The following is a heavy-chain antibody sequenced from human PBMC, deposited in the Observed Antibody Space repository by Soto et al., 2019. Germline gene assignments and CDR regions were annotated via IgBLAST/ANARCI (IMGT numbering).Heavy chain of an antibody. CDR1: GGSISSGGYY. J-gene: IGHJ4*02. D-gene: IGHD5-12*01. CDR2: IYSSGST. CDR3: ARVDWIEVATTYYFDY. V-gene: IGHV4-31*03. Sequence: QVQLQESGPGLVKPSQTLSLTCTVSGGSISSGGYYWSWIRQHPGKGLEWNGYIYSSGSTYYHPSLKLRVTISVDTSKNQFALKLSSVTAADTAVYYCARVDWIEVATTYYFDYWVQGTLVTVSS.